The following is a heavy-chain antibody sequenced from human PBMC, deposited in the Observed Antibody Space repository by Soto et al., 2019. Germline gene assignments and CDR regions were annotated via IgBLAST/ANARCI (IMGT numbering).Heavy chain of an antibody. V-gene: IGHV3-15*01. CDR3: TTDPSYSREAH. D-gene: IGHD4-4*01. Sequence: GGSLRLSCAASGFTFSNAWMSWVRQAPGKGLEWVGRIKSKTDGGTTDYAAPVKGRFTISRDDSNNTRYLQMNSMKTEDTAVYYCTTDPSYSREAHWGRGCLVTVSS. J-gene: IGHJ4*02. CDR1: GFTFSNAW. CDR2: IKSKTDGGTT.